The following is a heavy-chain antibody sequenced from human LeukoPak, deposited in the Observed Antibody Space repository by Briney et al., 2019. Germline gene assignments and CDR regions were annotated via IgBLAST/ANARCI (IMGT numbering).Heavy chain of an antibody. J-gene: IGHJ4*02. CDR2: ISGGGGST. CDR3: AKDQQWLIRAGIDY. CDR1: GVTFSSYG. Sequence: PGGSLRLSCAASGVTFSSYGMSWGRQAPGKGRECVSAISGGGGSTYYADSVNARFTISRDNSKNTLYLQMNSLRADDKAVYSCAKDQQWLIRAGIDYWGQGPLVTVS. V-gene: IGHV3-23*01. D-gene: IGHD6-19*01.